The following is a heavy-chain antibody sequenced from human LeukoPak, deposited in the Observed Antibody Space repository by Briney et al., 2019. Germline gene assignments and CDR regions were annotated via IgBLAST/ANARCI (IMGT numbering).Heavy chain of an antibody. D-gene: IGHD6-19*01. J-gene: IGHJ3*02. CDR3: ARAVAGSDAFDI. CDR2: IIPIFGTA. Sequence: GASVKVSCTASGGTFSSYAISWVRQAPGQGLEWMGGIIPIFGTANYAQKFQGRVTITADESTSTAYMGLSSLRSEDTAVYYCARAVAGSDAFDIWGQGTMVTVSS. V-gene: IGHV1-69*13. CDR1: GGTFSSYA.